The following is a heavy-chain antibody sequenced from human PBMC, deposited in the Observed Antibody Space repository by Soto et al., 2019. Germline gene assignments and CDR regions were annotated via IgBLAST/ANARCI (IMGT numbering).Heavy chain of an antibody. J-gene: IGHJ5*02. CDR3: ARHKTTMLTVVSAFDP. V-gene: IGHV4-39*02. D-gene: IGHD3-22*01. CDR1: GDSITRSNFY. CDR2: IFYSGST. Sequence: PSETLSLTCTVPGDSITRSNFYWGWIRQPPGKGLEWLGSIFYSGSTFYNPALKSRVTFSVDTSKNHFSLELSSVTAADTAVYYCARHKTTMLTVVSAFDPWGQGTRVTVSS.